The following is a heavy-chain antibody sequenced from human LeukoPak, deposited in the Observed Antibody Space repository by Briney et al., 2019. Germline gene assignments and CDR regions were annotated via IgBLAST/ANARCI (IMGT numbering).Heavy chain of an antibody. CDR3: ARDLLYSSSSGYAMDV. CDR1: GGSISSYY. V-gene: IGHV4-59*01. CDR2: IYYSGST. Sequence: SETLSLTCTVSGGSISSYYWSWIRQPPGKGLEWIGYIYYSGSTNYNPSLKSRVTISVDTPKNQFSLKLSSVTAADTAVYYCARDLLYSSSSGYAMDVWGQGTTVTVSS. D-gene: IGHD6-6*01. J-gene: IGHJ6*02.